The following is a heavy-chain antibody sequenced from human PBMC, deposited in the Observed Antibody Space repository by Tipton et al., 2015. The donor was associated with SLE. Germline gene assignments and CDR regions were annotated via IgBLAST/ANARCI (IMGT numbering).Heavy chain of an antibody. J-gene: IGHJ4*02. Sequence: TLSLTCTVSGGSISSGGYYWSWIRQHPGKGLEWIGYIYYSGSTYCNPSLKSRVTISVDTSKNQFSLKLSSVTAADTAVYYCARHYPPVAGTFDSWGQGTLVTVSS. D-gene: IGHD6-19*01. CDR3: ARHYPPVAGTFDS. CDR1: GGSISSGGYY. V-gene: IGHV4-31*03. CDR2: IYYSGST.